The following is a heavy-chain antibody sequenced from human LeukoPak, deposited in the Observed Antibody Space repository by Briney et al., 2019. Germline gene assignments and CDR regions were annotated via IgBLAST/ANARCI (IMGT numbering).Heavy chain of an antibody. CDR2: INWNGGST. J-gene: IGHJ5*02. Sequence: PGGSLRLSCAASGFTFDDYGMSWVRQAPGKGLEWVSGINWNGGSTGYADSVKGRFTISRDNAKNSLYLQMNSLRAEDTALSHCARAGYDILTGSQGWFDPWGQGTLVTVSS. CDR1: GFTFDDYG. CDR3: ARAGYDILTGSQGWFDP. D-gene: IGHD3-9*01. V-gene: IGHV3-20*01.